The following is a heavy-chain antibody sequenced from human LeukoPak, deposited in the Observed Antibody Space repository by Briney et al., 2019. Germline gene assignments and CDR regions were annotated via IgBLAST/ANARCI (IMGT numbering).Heavy chain of an antibody. CDR1: GGSTSSYY. CDR3: ARRTTVVTRYAFDI. V-gene: IGHV4-59*08. D-gene: IGHD4-23*01. J-gene: IGHJ3*02. Sequence: SETLSLTCTVSGGSTSSYYWSWIRQPPGKGLEWIGYIYYSGSTNYNPSLKSQVTISVDTSKNQFSLKLSSVTAADTAVYYCARRTTVVTRYAFDIWGQGTMVTVSS. CDR2: IYYSGST.